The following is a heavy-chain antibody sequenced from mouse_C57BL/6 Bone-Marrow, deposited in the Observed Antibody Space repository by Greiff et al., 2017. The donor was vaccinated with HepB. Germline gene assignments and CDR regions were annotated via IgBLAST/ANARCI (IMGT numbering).Heavy chain of an antibody. CDR1: GFTFSDYY. CDR3: ARHGYDDAMDY. V-gene: IGHV5-12*01. CDR2: ISNGGGST. D-gene: IGHD2-2*01. J-gene: IGHJ4*01. Sequence: EVKVEESGGGLVQPGGSLKLSCAASGFTFSDYYMYWVRQTPEKRLEWVAYISNGGGSTYYPDTVKGRFTISRDNAKNTLYLQMSRLKSEDTAMYYCARHGYDDAMDYWGQGTSVTVSS.